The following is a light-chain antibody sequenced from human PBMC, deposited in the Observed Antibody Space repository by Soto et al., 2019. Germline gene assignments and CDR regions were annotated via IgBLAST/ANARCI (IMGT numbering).Light chain of an antibody. J-gene: IGKJ5*01. V-gene: IGKV3-15*01. CDR2: GAS. Sequence: EILLPQSPATLSVSPRERSTLSGMASQSIGLAIDWYQNKTGKAPRLLIYGASTRATGVPARLSGSGYGTELTLTISSMQSEDLEVYFCQQYNSWPRTFGHGTRLEIK. CDR3: QQYNSWPRT. CDR1: QSIGLA.